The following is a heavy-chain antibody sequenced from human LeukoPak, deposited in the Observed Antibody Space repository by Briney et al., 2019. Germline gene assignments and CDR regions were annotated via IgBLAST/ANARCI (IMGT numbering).Heavy chain of an antibody. V-gene: IGHV4-39*07. D-gene: IGHD6-19*01. CDR3: ATREAVAKYYFDS. J-gene: IGHJ4*02. Sequence: SETLSLTCTVSGDSISSNTDYWGWIRQPPGKGLEWIASIYSSGSTYYNPSLKSRVTISVDTSTNQFSLKLTSVTAADTAVYYCATREAVAKYYFDSWGQGVLVTVSS. CDR1: GDSISSNTDY. CDR2: IYSSGST.